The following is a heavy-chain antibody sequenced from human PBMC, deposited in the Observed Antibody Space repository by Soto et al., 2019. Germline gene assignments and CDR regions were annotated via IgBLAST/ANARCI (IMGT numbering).Heavy chain of an antibody. CDR2: ISSSSSTI. Sequence: FSSYSMNWVRQAPWKGLEWVSYISSSSSTIYYADSVKGRFTISRDNAKNSLYLQMNSLRAEDTAVYYCASIASIVVVPAASAWFDPWGQGTLVTVSS. CDR1: FSSYS. J-gene: IGHJ5*02. CDR3: ASIASIVVVPAASAWFDP. V-gene: IGHV3-48*01. D-gene: IGHD2-2*01.